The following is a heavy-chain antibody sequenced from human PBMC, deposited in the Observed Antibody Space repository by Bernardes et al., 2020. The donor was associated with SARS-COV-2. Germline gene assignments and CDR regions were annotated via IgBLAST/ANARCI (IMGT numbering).Heavy chain of an antibody. CDR3: AKAGYYDSSGWPLDAFDI. CDR2: ISGSGGST. D-gene: IGHD3-22*01. Sequence: GSLRLSCAASGFTFSSYAMSWVRQAPGKGLEWVSAISGSGGSTYYADSVKGRFTISRDNSKNTLYLQMNSLRAEDTAVYYCAKAGYYDSSGWPLDAFDIWGQGTMVTVSS. CDR1: GFTFSSYA. J-gene: IGHJ3*02. V-gene: IGHV3-23*01.